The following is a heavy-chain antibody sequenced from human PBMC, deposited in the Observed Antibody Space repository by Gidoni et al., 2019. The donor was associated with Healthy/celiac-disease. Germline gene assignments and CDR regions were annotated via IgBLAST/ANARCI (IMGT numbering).Heavy chain of an antibody. D-gene: IGHD2-15*01. CDR3: AKDAEVTPSWRDFLCSGGSCPYYFDY. J-gene: IGHJ4*02. CDR2: ISGSGGST. V-gene: IGHV3-23*01. Sequence: EVQLLESGGGLVQPGGSLRLSCAASGFPFSSYAMSWVRQAPGKGLEWVSAISGSGGSTNYADYVKGRFTISRDNSKNTLYLQMNSLRAEDTAVYYCAKDAEVTPSWRDFLCSGGSCPYYFDYWGQGTLVTVSS. CDR1: GFPFSSYA.